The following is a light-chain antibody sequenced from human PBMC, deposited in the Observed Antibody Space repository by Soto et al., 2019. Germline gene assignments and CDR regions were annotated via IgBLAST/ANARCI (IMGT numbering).Light chain of an antibody. V-gene: IGLV7-46*01. CDR3: LLSYSGPAV. J-gene: IGLJ7*01. Sequence: QAVVTQEPSLTVSPGGTVTLTCDSSTGAVTSGHYPSWFQQKPGQAPRTLIFDTSDKHSWTPARFSGSLLGGKAALTLSGAQPEDEAEYYCLLSYSGPAVFGGGTQLTVL. CDR2: DTS. CDR1: TGAVTSGHY.